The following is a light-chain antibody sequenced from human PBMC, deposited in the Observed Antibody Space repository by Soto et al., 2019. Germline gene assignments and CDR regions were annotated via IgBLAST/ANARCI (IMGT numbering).Light chain of an antibody. CDR3: QRYGSSSTWT. Sequence: EIVLTQSPGTLSLSPGERATLSCRASQSVSSAYLAWYQHKPGQPPTLLIYAASSRVTGIPDRFSGSGSGTDFTLTISRLEPEDFAVYYCQRYGSSSTWTFGQGPKVEIK. CDR1: QSVSSAY. V-gene: IGKV3-20*01. J-gene: IGKJ1*01. CDR2: AAS.